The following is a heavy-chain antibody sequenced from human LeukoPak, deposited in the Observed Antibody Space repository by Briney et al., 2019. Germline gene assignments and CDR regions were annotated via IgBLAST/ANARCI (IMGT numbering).Heavy chain of an antibody. CDR3: ARVSPRDEVYFDY. CDR2: INPNSGGT. J-gene: IGHJ4*02. CDR1: GYTFTGYY. Sequence: ASVKVSCKASGYTFTGYYMHWVRQAPGQGLEWMGWINPNSGGTNYAQKFQGRVTMTRDTSISTAYMELSRLISDDTAVYYCARVSPRDEVYFDYWGQGTLVTVSS. V-gene: IGHV1-2*02.